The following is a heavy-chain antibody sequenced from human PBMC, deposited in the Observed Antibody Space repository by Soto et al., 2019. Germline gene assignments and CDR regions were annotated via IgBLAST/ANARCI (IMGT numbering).Heavy chain of an antibody. J-gene: IGHJ6*02. Sequence: PGGSLRLSCGASGFIFSSYAMSWVRQAPGKGLEWVSGISGSGGTTYYAYSVKCRFTISRDYSKNTLNLQMNSLRAEDTAVYYCARGQGGYVDYYYGMDVCGQGTTVTVSS. CDR2: ISGSGGTT. V-gene: IGHV3-23*01. CDR3: ARGQGGYVDYYYGMDV. CDR1: GFIFSSYA. D-gene: IGHD5-12*01.